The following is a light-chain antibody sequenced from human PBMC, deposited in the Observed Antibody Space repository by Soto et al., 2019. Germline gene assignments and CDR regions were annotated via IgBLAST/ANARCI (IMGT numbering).Light chain of an antibody. CDR2: KAS. V-gene: IGKV1-5*03. CDR1: QSASRW. CDR3: QHYNSYSEA. Sequence: DIQMTQSPSTLSASVGDRVNITCRASQSASRWLAWYQQKPGKAPKLLIYKASTLKSGVPSRFSGSGSGTEFTLTISSLQPDDFATYYCQHYNSYSEAFGQGTKVDI. J-gene: IGKJ1*01.